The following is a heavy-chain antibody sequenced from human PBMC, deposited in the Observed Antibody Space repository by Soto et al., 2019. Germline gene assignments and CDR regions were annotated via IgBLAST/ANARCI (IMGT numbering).Heavy chain of an antibody. CDR3: ARGYSYGAVETPRFDY. J-gene: IGHJ4*02. D-gene: IGHD5-18*01. CDR1: GGTFSSYA. CDR2: IIPIFGTA. Sequence: RASVKVSCKASGGTFSSYAISWVRQAPGQGLEWMGGIIPIFGTANYAQKFQGRVTITADESTSTAYMELSSLRSEDTAVYYCARGYSYGAVETPRFDYWGQGTLVTVSS. V-gene: IGHV1-69*13.